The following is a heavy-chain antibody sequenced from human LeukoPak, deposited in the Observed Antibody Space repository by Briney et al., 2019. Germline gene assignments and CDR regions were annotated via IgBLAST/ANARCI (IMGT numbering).Heavy chain of an antibody. CDR2: VSSSGDRT. CDR1: GFTFTSYA. J-gene: IGHJ6*02. Sequence: GGSLRLSCAASGFTFTSYAMNWVRQVPGKGLEWVSSVSSSGDRTFYADSVKGRFTISRDNSKDTLFLQMNSLGVQDTAIYYCTKCDYGDYYYGLDVWGQGTTVTVSS. D-gene: IGHD4-17*01. CDR3: TKCDYGDYYYGLDV. V-gene: IGHV3-23*01.